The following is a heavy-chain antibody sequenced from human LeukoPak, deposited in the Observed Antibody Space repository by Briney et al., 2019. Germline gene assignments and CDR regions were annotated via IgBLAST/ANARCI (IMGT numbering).Heavy chain of an antibody. D-gene: IGHD4-17*01. CDR3: ARHLSPTVTTYY. CDR2: IDPSDSYT. Sequence: GESLKISCKGSGYSFISYWITWVRQIPGKGLEWMGKIDPSDSYTNYSPSFQGHVTISTDKSISTAYLQWSSLKASDTAMYYCARHLSPTVTTYYWGQGTLVTVSS. CDR1: GYSFISYW. J-gene: IGHJ4*02. V-gene: IGHV5-10-1*01.